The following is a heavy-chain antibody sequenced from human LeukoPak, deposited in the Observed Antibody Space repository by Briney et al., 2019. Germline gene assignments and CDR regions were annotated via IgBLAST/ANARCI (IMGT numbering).Heavy chain of an antibody. CDR2: INPNSGGT. J-gene: IGHJ4*02. Sequence: ASVKVSCKASGYTFTGYYMHWVRQAPGQGLEWMGWINPNSGGTNYAQKFQGWVTMTRDTSISTAYMELSRLRSDDTAVYYCARLYSSGWLPGYYFDYWGQGTLVTVSS. V-gene: IGHV1-2*04. CDR1: GYTFTGYY. D-gene: IGHD6-19*01. CDR3: ARLYSSGWLPGYYFDY.